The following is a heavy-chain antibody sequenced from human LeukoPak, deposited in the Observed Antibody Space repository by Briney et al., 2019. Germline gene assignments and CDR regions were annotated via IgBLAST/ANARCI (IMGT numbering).Heavy chain of an antibody. J-gene: IGHJ6*03. CDR1: GGSFSGYY. Sequence: SETLSLTCAVYGGSFSGYYWSWIRQPPGKGLEWIGEINHSGSTNYNPSLKSRVTISVDTSKNQFSLKLSSVTAADTAVYYCARGQRLVYYYYYYMDVWGKGTKVTVSS. D-gene: IGHD3-9*01. CDR2: INHSGST. CDR3: ARGQRLVYYYYYYMDV. V-gene: IGHV4-34*01.